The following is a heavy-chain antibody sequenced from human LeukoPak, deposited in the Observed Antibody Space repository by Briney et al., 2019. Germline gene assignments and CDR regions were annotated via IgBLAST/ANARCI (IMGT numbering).Heavy chain of an antibody. CDR3: AQYCSSTSCYPGG. V-gene: IGHV3-21*01. J-gene: IGHJ4*02. CDR1: GFTFSSYS. D-gene: IGHD2-2*01. Sequence: PGGSLRLSCAASGFTFSSYSMNWVRQAPGKGLEWVSSIISSSSYIYYADSVKGRFTISRDNAKNSLYLQMNSLRAEDTAVYYCAQYCSSTSCYPGGWGQGTLVTVSS. CDR2: IISSSSYI.